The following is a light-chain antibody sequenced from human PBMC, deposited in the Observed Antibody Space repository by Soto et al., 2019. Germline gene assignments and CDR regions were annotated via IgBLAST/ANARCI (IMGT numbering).Light chain of an antibody. CDR2: GAS. J-gene: IGKJ4*01. CDR1: QSVSSSY. CDR3: QQYGSLPKLT. Sequence: EIVLTQSPGTLSLSPGERATLSCRASQSVSSSYLAWCQQKPGQAPRLLIYGASSRATGIPDRFSGSGSGTDFTLTISRLEPEDFAVYYCQQYGSLPKLTFGGGTKVEIK. V-gene: IGKV3-20*01.